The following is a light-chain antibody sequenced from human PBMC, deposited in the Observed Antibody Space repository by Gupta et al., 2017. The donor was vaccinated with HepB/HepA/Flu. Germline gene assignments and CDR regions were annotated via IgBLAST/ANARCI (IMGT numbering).Light chain of an antibody. CDR1: QHVSSSY. V-gene: IGKV3-20*01. Sequence: EIVLTQSPGSLSLSPGERATLSCRASQHVSSSYLAWFQQKPGLPPRLLIYGTCTRATGIPDRFSGSGFGTDFTLTISRLEPEDFAVYYCQQESRSLWAFGQGTKVEVK. CDR2: GTC. CDR3: QQESRSLWA. J-gene: IGKJ1*01.